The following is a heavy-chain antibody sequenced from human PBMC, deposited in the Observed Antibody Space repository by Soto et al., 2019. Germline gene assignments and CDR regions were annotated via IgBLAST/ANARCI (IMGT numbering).Heavy chain of an antibody. CDR1: GGTFSSYA. CDR2: IIPIFGTA. J-gene: IGHJ6*02. CDR3: ASKYPMITYGGVIVAPDYHYYGMDV. V-gene: IGHV1-69*13. D-gene: IGHD3-16*02. Sequence: ASVKVSCKASGGTFSSYAISWVRQAPGQGLEWMGGIIPIFGTANYAQKLQGRVTITADESTSTAYMELSSLRSEDTAVYYCASKYPMITYGGVIVAPDYHYYGMDVWGQGTTVTVSS.